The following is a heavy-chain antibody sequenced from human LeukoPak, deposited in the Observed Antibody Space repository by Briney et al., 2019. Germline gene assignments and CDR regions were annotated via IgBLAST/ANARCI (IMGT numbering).Heavy chain of an antibody. CDR3: ARTYSWYYYDSSGYYDY. J-gene: IGHJ4*02. D-gene: IGHD3-22*01. Sequence: ASVKVSCKASGYTFTSYGISWVRQAPGQGLEWMGWINPNSGGTNYAQKFQGRVTMTRDTSISTAYMELSRLRSDDTAVYYCARTYSWYYYDSSGYYDYWGQGTLVTVSS. CDR1: GYTFTSYG. CDR2: INPNSGGT. V-gene: IGHV1-2*02.